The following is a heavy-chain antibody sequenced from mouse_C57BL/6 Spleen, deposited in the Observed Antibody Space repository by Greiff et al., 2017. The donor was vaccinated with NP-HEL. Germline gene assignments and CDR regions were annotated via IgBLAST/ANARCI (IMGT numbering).Heavy chain of an antibody. CDR1: GFTFSSYA. Sequence: EVQLVESGGGLVKPGGSLKLSCAASGFTFSSYAMSWVRQTPEKRLEWVATISDGGSYTYYPDNVKGRFTISRDNAKNNLYLQMSHLKSEDTAMYYCARDRVLLRYFDVWGTGTTVTVSS. V-gene: IGHV5-4*01. CDR3: ARDRVLLRYFDV. J-gene: IGHJ1*03. D-gene: IGHD1-1*01. CDR2: ISDGGSYT.